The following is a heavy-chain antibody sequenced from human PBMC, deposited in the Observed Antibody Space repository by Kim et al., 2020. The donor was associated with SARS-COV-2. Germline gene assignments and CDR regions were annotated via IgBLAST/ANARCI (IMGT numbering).Heavy chain of an antibody. D-gene: IGHD1-26*01. J-gene: IGHJ6*02. Sequence: GGSLRLSCAASGFTFSSYGMHWVRQAPGKGLEWVAVISYDGSNKYYADSVKGRFTISRDNSKNTLYLQMNSLRAEDTAVYYCAKDIVGADYYYYGMDVWGQGTTVTVSS. CDR1: GFTFSSYG. CDR2: ISYDGSNK. V-gene: IGHV3-30*18. CDR3: AKDIVGADYYYYGMDV.